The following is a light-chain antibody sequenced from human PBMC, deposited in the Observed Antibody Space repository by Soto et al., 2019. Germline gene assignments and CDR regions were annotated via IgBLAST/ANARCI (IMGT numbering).Light chain of an antibody. Sequence: QSVLTQPASVSGSPGQRVTISCSGSRSNIGSNNVYWYQQLPGTAPKLLIYSNDKRPSGVPDRFSGSKSGTSASLAITGLQSEDEADYYCAAWDDSLNGVYVFGPGTKVTVL. CDR2: SND. CDR3: AAWDDSLNGVYV. J-gene: IGLJ1*01. CDR1: RSNIGSNN. V-gene: IGLV1-44*01.